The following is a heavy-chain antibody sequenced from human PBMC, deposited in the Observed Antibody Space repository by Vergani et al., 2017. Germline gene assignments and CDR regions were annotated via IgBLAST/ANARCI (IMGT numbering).Heavy chain of an antibody. D-gene: IGHD6-13*01. CDR2: TRNKANSYTT. V-gene: IGHV3-72*01. CDR1: GFTFSSYA. CDR3: ARVSIAGAGPGMDV. Sequence: EVQLLESGGGLVQPGGSLRLSCAASGFTFSSYAMSWVRQAPGKGLEWVGRTRNKANSYTTEYAASVKGRFTISRDDSKNSLYLQMNSLKTEDTAVYYCARVSIAGAGPGMDVWGKGTTVTVSS. J-gene: IGHJ6*04.